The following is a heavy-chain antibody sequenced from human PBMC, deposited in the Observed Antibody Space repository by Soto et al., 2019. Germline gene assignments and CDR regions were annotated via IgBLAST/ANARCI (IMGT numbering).Heavy chain of an antibody. J-gene: IGHJ4*02. V-gene: IGHV4-31*03. CDR3: ARESSYDSSGYYGLDY. Sequence: SETLSLTCTVSGGSISSGGYYWSWIRPHPGKGLEWIGYIYYSGSTYYNPSLKSRVTISVDTSKNQFSLKLSSVTAADTAVYYCARESSYDSSGYYGLDYWGQGTLVTVSS. CDR1: GGSISSGGYY. CDR2: IYYSGST. D-gene: IGHD3-22*01.